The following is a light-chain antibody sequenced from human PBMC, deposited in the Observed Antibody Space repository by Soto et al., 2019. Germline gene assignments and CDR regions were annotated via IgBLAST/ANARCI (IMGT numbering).Light chain of an antibody. CDR3: QSYDSSLSGYV. V-gene: IGLV1-40*01. J-gene: IGLJ1*01. CDR1: SSNIGAGYD. CDR2: GNS. Sequence: QSVLTQPPSVSGAPGQRVTISCTGSSSNIGAGYDVHWYQQLPGTAPKLLIYGNSDRPSGVPDRFSGSKSGTSASLAIFGFQAEDEADYYCQSYDSSLSGYVFGTGTKVTAL.